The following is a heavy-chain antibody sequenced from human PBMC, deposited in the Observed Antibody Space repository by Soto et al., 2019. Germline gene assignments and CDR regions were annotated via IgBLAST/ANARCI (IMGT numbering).Heavy chain of an antibody. J-gene: IGHJ5*02. Sequence: APVKVPCKASGYTFTSYYMHWVRQAPGQGLEWMGIINPSGGSTSYAQKFQGRVTMTRDTSTSTVYMELSSLRSEDTAVYYGGRGGDYVAFDPWGQGTLDTVSS. CDR3: GRGGDYVAFDP. CDR2: INPSGGST. V-gene: IGHV1-46*01. CDR1: GYTFTSYY. D-gene: IGHD2-21*02.